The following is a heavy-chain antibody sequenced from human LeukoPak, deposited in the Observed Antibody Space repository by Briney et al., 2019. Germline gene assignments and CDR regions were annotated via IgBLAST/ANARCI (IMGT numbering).Heavy chain of an antibody. CDR2: IIPIFGTA. D-gene: IGHD1-26*01. V-gene: IGHV1-69*13. CDR3: AREAIYSGSSPDY. CDR1: GGTFISCA. J-gene: IGHJ4*02. Sequence: SVKVSCKASGGTFISCAISWVRQAPGQGLEWMGGIIPIFGTANYAQKFQGRVTITADESTSTAYMELSSLRSEDTAVYYCAREAIYSGSSPDYWGQGTLVTVSS.